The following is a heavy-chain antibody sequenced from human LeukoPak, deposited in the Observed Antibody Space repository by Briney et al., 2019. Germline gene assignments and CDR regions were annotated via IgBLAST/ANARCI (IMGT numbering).Heavy chain of an antibody. V-gene: IGHV4-59*03. CDR1: GGSINSYY. J-gene: IGHJ4*02. Sequence: SETLSLTCTVSGGSINSYYWSWIRQPPGKGLEWIGYIYYSGSTNYNPSLKSRVTITRDTSATTAYMELNSLISEDTAVYYCAKSSGYYYFDYWGQGTLVAVSS. CDR3: AKSSGYYYFDY. CDR2: IYYSGST. D-gene: IGHD3-3*01.